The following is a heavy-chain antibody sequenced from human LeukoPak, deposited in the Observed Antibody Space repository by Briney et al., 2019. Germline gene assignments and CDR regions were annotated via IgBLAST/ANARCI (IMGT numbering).Heavy chain of an antibody. J-gene: IGHJ4*02. V-gene: IGHV3-30-3*01. CDR1: GFTFSSYA. Sequence: GGSLRLSCAASGFTFSSYAMHWVRQAPGKGLEWVAVISYDGSNKYYADSVKGRFTISRDNSKNTLYLQMNSLRAEDTAVYYCAGSYDSSGQGAAFDYWGQGTLVTVSS. D-gene: IGHD3-22*01. CDR3: AGSYDSSGQGAAFDY. CDR2: ISYDGSNK.